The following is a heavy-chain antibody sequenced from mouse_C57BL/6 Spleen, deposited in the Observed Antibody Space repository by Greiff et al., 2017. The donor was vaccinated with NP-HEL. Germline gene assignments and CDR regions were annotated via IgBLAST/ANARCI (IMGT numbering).Heavy chain of an antibody. D-gene: IGHD3-2*02. Sequence: VKLMESGAELVRPGASVTLSCKASGYTFTDYEMHWVKQTPVHGLEWIGAIDPETGGTAYNQKFKGKAILTADKSSSTAYMELRSLTSEDSAVYYCTRATAQALFDYWGQGTTLTVSS. V-gene: IGHV1-15*01. CDR1: GYTFTDYE. J-gene: IGHJ2*01. CDR3: TRATAQALFDY. CDR2: IDPETGGT.